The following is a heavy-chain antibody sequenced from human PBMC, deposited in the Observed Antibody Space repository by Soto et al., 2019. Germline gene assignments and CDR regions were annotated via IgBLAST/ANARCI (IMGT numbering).Heavy chain of an antibody. CDR3: ARSGGLDY. V-gene: IGHV3-66*01. Sequence: EVQLVESGGGLVRPGGSLRLSCAASGFTVSSYYMSWVRQAPGKGLDWVSVINSGGSTYYADSVKGRFTISRDNSKDTLSLQMNSLRAEDTAVYYGARSGGLDYWGQGALVTVSS. D-gene: IGHD2-15*01. CDR2: INSGGST. CDR1: GFTVSSYY. J-gene: IGHJ4*02.